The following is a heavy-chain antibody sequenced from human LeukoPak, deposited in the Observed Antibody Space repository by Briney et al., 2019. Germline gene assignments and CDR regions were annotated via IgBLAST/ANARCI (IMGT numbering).Heavy chain of an antibody. CDR3: ARGLAYGSGSHSVP. V-gene: IGHV3-23*01. CDR2: ISGSGGST. D-gene: IGHD3-10*01. J-gene: IGHJ5*02. CDR1: GFTFSSYA. Sequence: GGSLRLSCAASGFTFSSYAMSWVRQAPGKGLEWVSAISGSGGSTYYADSVKGRFTISRDNAKNSLYLQMNSLRAEDTAVYYCARGLAYGSGSHSVPWGQGTLVTVSS.